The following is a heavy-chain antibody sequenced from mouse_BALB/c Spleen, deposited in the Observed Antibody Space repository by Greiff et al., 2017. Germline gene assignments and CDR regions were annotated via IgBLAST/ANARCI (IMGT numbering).Heavy chain of an antibody. CDR2: IYPGVGDT. V-gene: IGHV1-82*01. CDR3: ASGYGNYVGAMDY. J-gene: IGHJ4*01. CDR1: GYAFSSSW. Sequence: VQLQQSGPELVKPGASVKISCKASGYAFSSSWMNWVKQRPGQGLEWIGRIYPGVGDTNYNGKFKGKATLTADKSASTAYMQLSSLTSVDSAVYFCASGYGNYVGAMDYWGQGTSVTVSS. D-gene: IGHD2-10*02.